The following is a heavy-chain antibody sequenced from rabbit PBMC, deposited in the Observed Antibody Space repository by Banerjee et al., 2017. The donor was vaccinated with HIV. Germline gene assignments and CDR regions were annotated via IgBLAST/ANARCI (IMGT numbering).Heavy chain of an antibody. D-gene: IGHD2-1*01. CDR3: ARNMGYSYDDYGDYHFIFNL. CDR2: IYTNSGRT. Sequence: QSLEESGGDLVKPGASLTLTCKASGIDFSSYYYMCWVRQAPGKGLEWIACIYTNSGRTWYANWVNGRFTISKTSSTTVTLQMTSLTAADTATYFCARNMGYSYDDYGDYHFIFNLWGPGTLVTVS. V-gene: IGHV1S40*01. J-gene: IGHJ4*01. CDR1: GIDFSSYYY.